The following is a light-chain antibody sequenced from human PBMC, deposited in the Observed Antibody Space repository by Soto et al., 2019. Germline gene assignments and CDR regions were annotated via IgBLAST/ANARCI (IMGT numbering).Light chain of an antibody. J-gene: IGLJ2*01. CDR1: SGHSSYA. CDR3: QTWGTGFQV. Sequence: QPVLTQSPSASASLGASVTLTCTLSSGHSSYAIAWHQKQPGKGPRYLMDLNNDGSHTKGDGIPDRFSGSSSGAERYLIISSLQSEEEADYYCQTWGTGFQVFGGGTKVTVL. V-gene: IGLV4-69*01. CDR2: LNNDGSH.